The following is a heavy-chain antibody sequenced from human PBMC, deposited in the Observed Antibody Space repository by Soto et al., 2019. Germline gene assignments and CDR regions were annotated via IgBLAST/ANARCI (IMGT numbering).Heavy chain of an antibody. Sequence: VQLVESGGGLVQPGGSLRLSCVVSGFSFSDHYMNCVRQAPGKGLEWVGRTRNKGNSYTTEYAASVKDRFTISRDDSKNSLYLQMYSLKTEDTAVYYCAREGAVAGPEFEYWGQGTLVTVSS. D-gene: IGHD6-19*01. CDR3: AREGAVAGPEFEY. CDR2: TRNKGNSYTT. V-gene: IGHV3-72*01. CDR1: GFSFSDHY. J-gene: IGHJ4*02.